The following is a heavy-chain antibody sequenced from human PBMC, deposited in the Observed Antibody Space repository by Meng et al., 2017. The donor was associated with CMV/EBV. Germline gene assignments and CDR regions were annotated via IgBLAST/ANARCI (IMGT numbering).Heavy chain of an antibody. CDR1: GGSISSSSYY. J-gene: IGHJ4*02. Sequence: QLPLQEAGPGLVKPSDTLSLTCTVSGGSISSSSYYWGWIRQPPGKGLEWIGSIYYSGSTYYNPSLKSRVTISVDTSKNQFSLKLSSVTAADTAVYYCAREGNYYGSGSYYAYWGQGTLVTVSS. CDR2: IYYSGST. D-gene: IGHD3-10*01. CDR3: AREGNYYGSGSYYAY. V-gene: IGHV4-39*07.